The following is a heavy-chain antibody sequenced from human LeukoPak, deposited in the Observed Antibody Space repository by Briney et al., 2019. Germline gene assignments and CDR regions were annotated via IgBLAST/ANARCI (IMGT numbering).Heavy chain of an antibody. D-gene: IGHD3-9*01. CDR1: GGSISSGDYY. V-gene: IGHV4-30-4*01. Sequence: SETLSLTCTVSGGSISSGDYYWSWIRQPPGKGLEWIGYIYYTGTTYYNPFLKSRVIISVDTSMNQFSLKLSSVTAADTSVYYCARLYSFDWLPHGAFDIWGQGTVVTVSS. CDR2: IYYTGTT. J-gene: IGHJ3*02. CDR3: ARLYSFDWLPHGAFDI.